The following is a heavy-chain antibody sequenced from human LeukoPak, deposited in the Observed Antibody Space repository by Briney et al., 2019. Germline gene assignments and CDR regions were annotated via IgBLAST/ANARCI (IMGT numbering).Heavy chain of an antibody. CDR2: IYYSGST. D-gene: IGHD3-10*01. CDR1: GGSISSSNCF. CDR3: ARREYYSGID. J-gene: IGHJ4*02. V-gene: IGHV4-39*01. Sequence: NASETLSLTCTVSGGSISSSNCFWGWIRQPPGKGLEWIGNIYYSGSTHYNPSLKSRVTISVDTSKNQFSLRLSSVTAADTAVYYCARREYYSGIDWGQGTLVIVSS.